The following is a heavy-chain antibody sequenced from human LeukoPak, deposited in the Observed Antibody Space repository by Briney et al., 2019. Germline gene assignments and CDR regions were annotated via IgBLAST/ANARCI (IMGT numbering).Heavy chain of an antibody. V-gene: IGHV3-21*01. D-gene: IGHD3-9*01. CDR1: GFTFSSYS. Sequence: GGSLRLSCAASGFTFSSYSMNWVRQAPGKGLEWVSSISSSSSYIYYADSVKGRFIISRDNAKNSLYLQMNSLRAEDTAVYYCARDRDYDILTGYYYNWFDPWGQGTLVTVSS. J-gene: IGHJ5*02. CDR3: ARDRDYDILTGYYYNWFDP. CDR2: ISSSSSYI.